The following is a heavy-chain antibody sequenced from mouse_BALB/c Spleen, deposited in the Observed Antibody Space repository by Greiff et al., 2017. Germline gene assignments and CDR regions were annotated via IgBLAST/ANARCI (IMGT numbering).Heavy chain of an antibody. J-gene: IGHJ3*01. D-gene: IGHD1-1*01. CDR2: IRNKANGYTT. CDR3: ARDYYGSGTWFAY. Sequence: EVKLMESGGGLVQPGGSLRLSCATSGFTFTDYYMSWVRQPPGKALEWLGFIRNKANGYTTEYSASVKGRFTISRDNSQSILYLQMNTLRAEDSATYYCARDYYGSGTWFAYWGQGTLVTVSA. CDR1: GFTFTDYY. V-gene: IGHV7-3*02.